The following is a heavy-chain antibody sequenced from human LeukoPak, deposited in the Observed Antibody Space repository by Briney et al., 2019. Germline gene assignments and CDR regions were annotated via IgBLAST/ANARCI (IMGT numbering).Heavy chain of an antibody. CDR2: IYYSGST. CDR1: GGSISNYY. V-gene: IGHV4-59*12. D-gene: IGHD3-9*01. CDR3: ARGRGKTYYDIPYYFDY. J-gene: IGHJ4*02. Sequence: PSETLSLTCTVSGGSISNYYWSWIRQPPGKGLEWIGYIYYSGSTNYNPSLKSRVTISVDTSKNQFSLKLSPVTAADTAVYYCARGRGKTYYDIPYYFDYWGQGTLVTVSS.